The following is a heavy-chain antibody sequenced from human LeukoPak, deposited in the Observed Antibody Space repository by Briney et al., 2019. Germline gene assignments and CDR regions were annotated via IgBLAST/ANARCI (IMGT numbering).Heavy chain of an antibody. D-gene: IGHD2-21*02. Sequence: ASVKVSCKASGYTFTSYDINWVRQATGQGLEWMGWMNPNSGNTGYAQKFQGRVTMTRNTSISTAYMELSSLRSEDTAVYYCARVPYCGGDCYNRYFDYWGQGTLVTVSP. CDR1: GYTFTSYD. V-gene: IGHV1-8*01. CDR3: ARVPYCGGDCYNRYFDY. CDR2: MNPNSGNT. J-gene: IGHJ4*02.